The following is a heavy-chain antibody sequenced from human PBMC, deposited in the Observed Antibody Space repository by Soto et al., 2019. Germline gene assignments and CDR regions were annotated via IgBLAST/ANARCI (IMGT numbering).Heavy chain of an antibody. Sequence: QVQLVQSGAEVKKPESSVKVSCKAPGCTFSTYAISWVRQAPGQGLEWMGGIIPMFGTANYAQRFQDRVTITADESTNTVYMELSSLRPEDTAVYFCASGVQLWLRRINNGDSGWGQGTLVTVSS. CDR3: ASGVQLWLRRINNGDSG. J-gene: IGHJ4*02. CDR1: GCTFSTYA. CDR2: IIPMFGTA. V-gene: IGHV1-69*12. D-gene: IGHD5-12*01.